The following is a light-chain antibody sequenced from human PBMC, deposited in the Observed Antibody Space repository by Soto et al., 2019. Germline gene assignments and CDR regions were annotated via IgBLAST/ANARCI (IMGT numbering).Light chain of an antibody. J-gene: IGKJ4*01. V-gene: IGKV3-15*01. Sequence: EIVMTQSPATLSVSPGERANFSCRASQSVRNNLAWFQQKPGQAPRLLIYCASTRATTIPASFSGSGSGTEFTLTISRLQSEDFAVYYCQQYDDWPLTFGGGSKVEIK. CDR3: QQYDDWPLT. CDR1: QSVRNN. CDR2: CAS.